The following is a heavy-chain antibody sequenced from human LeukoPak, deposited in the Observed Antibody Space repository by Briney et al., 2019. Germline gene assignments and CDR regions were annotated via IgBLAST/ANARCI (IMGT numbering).Heavy chain of an antibody. Sequence: GGSLRLSCAASGFTFSSYGVHWVSQAPGKGLEWVAVISYDGSNKYYADSVRGRFTISRDNSKNTLYLQMNSLRAEDTAVYYCAKDIVVVPAAIGYYYYYGMDVWGQGTTVTVSS. CDR1: GFTFSSYG. D-gene: IGHD2-2*01. CDR2: ISYDGSNK. J-gene: IGHJ6*02. V-gene: IGHV3-30*18. CDR3: AKDIVVVPAAIGYYYYYGMDV.